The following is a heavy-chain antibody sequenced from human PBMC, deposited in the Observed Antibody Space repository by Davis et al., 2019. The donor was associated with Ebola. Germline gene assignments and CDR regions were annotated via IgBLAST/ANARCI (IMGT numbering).Heavy chain of an antibody. V-gene: IGHV1-3*01. J-gene: IGHJ5*02. CDR3: ARDSSGWNWFDP. D-gene: IGHD3-22*01. CDR2: INAGNGNT. CDR1: GYTFTMYA. Sequence: ASVKVSCKASGYTFTMYAMHWVRQAPGQRLEWMGWINAGNGNTKYSQKFQGRVTITRDTSASTAYMELSSLRSEDTAVYYCARDSSGWNWFDPWGQGTLVTVSS.